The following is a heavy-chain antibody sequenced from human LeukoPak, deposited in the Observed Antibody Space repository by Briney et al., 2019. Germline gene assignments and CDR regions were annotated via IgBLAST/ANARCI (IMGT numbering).Heavy chain of an antibody. V-gene: IGHV3-66*02. CDR3: AKVLGSLDY. D-gene: IGHD3-10*01. J-gene: IGHJ4*02. CDR1: GFTVSSNH. Sequence: GGSLRLSCAASGFTVSSNHMSWVRQAPGKGLESVSFIYSGGTTYYGDSVKGRFTISRDNPKNTLYLQMNSLRPEDTAVYYCAKVLGSLDYWGQGTLVTVSS. CDR2: IYSGGTT.